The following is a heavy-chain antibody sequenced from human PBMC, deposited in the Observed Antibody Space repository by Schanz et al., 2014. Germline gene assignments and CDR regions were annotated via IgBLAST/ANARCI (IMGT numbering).Heavy chain of an antibody. CDR2: MNESHSTI. Sequence: EVHLLDSGGGLVQPGGSLRLSCTASGFPFSTHAMHWVRQAPGKGLEWVSAMNESHSTIYYADSVRGRFTISRDNAENTLFLQMNSLRAEDTAVYYCARKVVATIGGYYDNWGQGTLVIVSS. CDR1: GFPFSTHA. D-gene: IGHD5-12*01. V-gene: IGHV3-23*01. J-gene: IGHJ4*02. CDR3: ARKVVATIGGYYDN.